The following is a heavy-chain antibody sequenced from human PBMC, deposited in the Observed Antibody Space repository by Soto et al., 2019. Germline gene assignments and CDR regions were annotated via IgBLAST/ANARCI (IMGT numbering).Heavy chain of an antibody. Sequence: WGSLRLSCAASGFTFSIYAMSWVRQAPGKGLEWVSAISGSGGSTYYADSVKGRFTISRDNSKNTLYLQMNSLRAEDTAVYYCASSYCSSTSCYLYYFDYWGQGTLVTVSS. D-gene: IGHD2-2*01. CDR2: ISGSGGST. CDR3: ASSYCSSTSCYLYYFDY. V-gene: IGHV3-23*01. CDR1: GFTFSIYA. J-gene: IGHJ4*02.